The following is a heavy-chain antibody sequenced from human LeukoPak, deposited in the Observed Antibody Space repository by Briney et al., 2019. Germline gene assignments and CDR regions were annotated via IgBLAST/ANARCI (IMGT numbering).Heavy chain of an antibody. Sequence: GGSLRLSCAASGFTFSSYEINWVRQAPGKGLEWVSYISSGGSTVDYADSVKGRFTISRDNAKNSLYLQMSSLRAEDTAVYYCARAFYGDLDYWGQGTLVTVSS. V-gene: IGHV3-48*03. CDR3: ARAFYGDLDY. CDR1: GFTFSSYE. J-gene: IGHJ4*02. CDR2: ISSGGSTV. D-gene: IGHD4-17*01.